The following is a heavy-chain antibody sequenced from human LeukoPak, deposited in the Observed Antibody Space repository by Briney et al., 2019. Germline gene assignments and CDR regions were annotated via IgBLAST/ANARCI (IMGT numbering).Heavy chain of an antibody. CDR3: ARSPDFRYYFAY. CDR2: IPYDGKVK. D-gene: IGHD1-14*01. J-gene: IGHJ4*02. Sequence: QPGGSLRLSCAGSGFTFSNYGMHWVRQAPGKGLEWVAVIPYDGKVKYYADSVKGRFTISRDNSKNTLYLEMNSLRVEDTAMYYCARSPDFRYYFAYWGQGTLVTVSS. CDR1: GFTFSNYG. V-gene: IGHV3-30*03.